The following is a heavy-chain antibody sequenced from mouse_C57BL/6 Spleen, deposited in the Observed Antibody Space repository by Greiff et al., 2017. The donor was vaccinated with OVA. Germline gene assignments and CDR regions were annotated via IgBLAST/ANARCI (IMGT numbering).Heavy chain of an antibody. J-gene: IGHJ4*01. CDR3: ARDRGPSEHDYDDAMDY. V-gene: IGHV5-16*01. CDR1: GFTFSDYY. CDR2: INYDGSST. Sequence: EVQLVESEGGLVQPGSSMKLSCTASGFTFSDYYMAWVRQVPEKGLEWVANINYDGSSTYYLDSLKSRFIISRDNAKNILYLQMSSLKSEDTATYYCARDRGPSEHDYDDAMDYWGQGTSVTVSS. D-gene: IGHD2-4*01.